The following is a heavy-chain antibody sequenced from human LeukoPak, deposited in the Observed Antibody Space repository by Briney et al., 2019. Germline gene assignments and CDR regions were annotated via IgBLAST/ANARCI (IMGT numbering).Heavy chain of an antibody. CDR1: GYTFTVYQ. V-gene: IGHV1-2*02. CDR3: ARDYYGGNPDY. Sequence: ASVKVSCKTSGYTFTVYQMHWVRQAPGQGLEWMGWINPNSGGRNYAQKFQGRVTMTSDTSIGTVYMELSSLRSDDTAVYYCARDYYGGNPDYWGQGTLVTVSS. CDR2: INPNSGGR. J-gene: IGHJ4*02. D-gene: IGHD4-23*01.